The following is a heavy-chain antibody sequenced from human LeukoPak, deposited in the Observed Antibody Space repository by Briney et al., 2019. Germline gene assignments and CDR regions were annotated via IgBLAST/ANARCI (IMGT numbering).Heavy chain of an antibody. D-gene: IGHD3-16*02. CDR2: MNPNSGNT. Sequence: ASVKVACKASGYTFTGYYMHWVRQAQGQGLEWRGWMNPNSGNTGYTQKFQGRVTMTRNTSISTAYMVLGSLRSEDPADDYCAQEGLRLGELSPLGYWGQGTLVTVSS. CDR1: GYTFTGYY. CDR3: AQEGLRLGELSPLGY. J-gene: IGHJ4*02. V-gene: IGHV1-8*02.